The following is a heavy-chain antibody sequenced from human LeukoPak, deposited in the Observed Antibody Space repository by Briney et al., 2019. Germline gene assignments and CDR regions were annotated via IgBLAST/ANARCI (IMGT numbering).Heavy chain of an antibody. Sequence: PGGSLRLSCAASGFTFSSYSMIWIRQAPGKGLEWVSSISSSSSYIYYADSVKGRFTISRDNAKNSLYLQMNSLRAEDTAVYYCASLQWHTGFDPWGQGTLVTVSS. CDR1: GFTFSSYS. V-gene: IGHV3-21*01. CDR2: ISSSSSYI. CDR3: ASLQWHTGFDP. D-gene: IGHD6-19*01. J-gene: IGHJ5*02.